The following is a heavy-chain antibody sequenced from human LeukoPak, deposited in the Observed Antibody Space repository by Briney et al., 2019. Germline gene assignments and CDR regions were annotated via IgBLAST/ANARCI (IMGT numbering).Heavy chain of an antibody. Sequence: SETLSLTCTVSDDSITSSSYYWSWIRQPPGKGLEWIGYIYYSGSTNYNPSLKSRVTISVDTSKNQFSLKLSSVTAADTAVYYCAREWDSMIDYWGQGTLVTVSS. V-gene: IGHV4-61*01. CDR2: IYYSGST. D-gene: IGHD1-26*01. CDR3: AREWDSMIDY. J-gene: IGHJ4*02. CDR1: DDSITSSSYY.